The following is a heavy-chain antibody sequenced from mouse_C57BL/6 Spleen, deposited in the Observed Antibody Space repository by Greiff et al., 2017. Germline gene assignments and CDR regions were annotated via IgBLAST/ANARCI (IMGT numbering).Heavy chain of an antibody. D-gene: IGHD3-2*02. J-gene: IGHJ4*01. CDR2: IDPEDGDT. Sequence: VQLKQSGAELVRPGASVKLSCTASGFNIKDYYMHWVKQRPEQGLEWIGRIDPEDGDTESAPKFQGKATMTADTSSNTAYLQLSSLTSEDTAVYYCTTMGSSGYVEYYAMDYWGQGTSVTVSS. CDR3: TTMGSSGYVEYYAMDY. V-gene: IGHV14-1*01. CDR1: GFNIKDYY.